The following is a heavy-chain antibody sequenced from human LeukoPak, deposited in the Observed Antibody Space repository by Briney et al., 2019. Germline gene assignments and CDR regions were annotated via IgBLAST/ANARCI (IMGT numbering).Heavy chain of an antibody. Sequence: ASVNVSCTASGYTFTDYYMHWVRQAPGQGFEWMGWINPNDGGTKYAQKFQGRVTMTRDTSISTAHMEVSRLRSDDTAVYYCARANFLYCSSSTCLFDYWGQGTLVTVSS. J-gene: IGHJ4*02. V-gene: IGHV1-2*02. CDR3: ARANFLYCSSSTCLFDY. CDR2: INPNDGGT. D-gene: IGHD2-2*01. CDR1: GYTFTDYY.